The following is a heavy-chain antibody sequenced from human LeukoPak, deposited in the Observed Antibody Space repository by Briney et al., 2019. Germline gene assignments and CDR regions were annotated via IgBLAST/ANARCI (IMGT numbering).Heavy chain of an antibody. CDR3: ARLDSLWWGVGT. CDR2: IYYSGST. Sequence: SETLSLTCTVSGGSISSYYWSWIRQPPGKGLEWIGYIYYSGSTNYNPSLKSRVTISVDTSKNQFSLKLSSVTAADTAVYYCARLDSLWWGVGTWGQGTLVTVSS. D-gene: IGHD2-21*01. J-gene: IGHJ5*02. CDR1: GGSISSYY. V-gene: IGHV4-59*08.